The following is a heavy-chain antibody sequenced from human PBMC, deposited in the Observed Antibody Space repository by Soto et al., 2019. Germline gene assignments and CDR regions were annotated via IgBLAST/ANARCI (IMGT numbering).Heavy chain of an antibody. CDR3: AHRATMTIFGLMIDSGIGFDP. CDR2: IYWEGDK. CDR1: GFSLSTSGAA. V-gene: IGHV2-5*02. J-gene: IGHJ5*02. D-gene: IGHD3-3*01. Sequence: QINLIESGPTLVKPTQTLTLTCTFSGFSLSTSGAAVGWVRQPPGRALEWLALIYWEGDKRYNASLGNRLTNTKDTCMSQVVLTLTNVDPADTATYYCAHRATMTIFGLMIDSGIGFDPWGQGTRVIVSS.